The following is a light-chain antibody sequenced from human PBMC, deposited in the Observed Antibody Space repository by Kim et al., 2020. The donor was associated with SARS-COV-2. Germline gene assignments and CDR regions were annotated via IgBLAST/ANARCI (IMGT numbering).Light chain of an antibody. CDR2: LVS. J-gene: IGLJ1*01. CDR1: SSDVGSYDL. Sequence: GQSITISCTGTSSDVGSYDLVSWYQQFPGKAPKLIIYLVSERPSGVPNRFSASKSGNTASLTISGLQAEDEAEYYCCSYAGRGAYVFGSGTKVTVL. V-gene: IGLV2-23*02. CDR3: CSYAGRGAYV.